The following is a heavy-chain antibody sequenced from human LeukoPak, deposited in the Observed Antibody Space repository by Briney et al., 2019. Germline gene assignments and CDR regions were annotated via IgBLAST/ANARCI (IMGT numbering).Heavy chain of an antibody. J-gene: IGHJ5*02. D-gene: IGHD6-13*01. V-gene: IGHV3-20*04. Sequence: GSLRLSCAASGFTFDDYAMTWVRQAPGRGLEWVSRINWNGGSTTYADSVKGRFTISRDNAKNSLYLQMNSLRAEDTALYYCATDLYAGTVNWFDPRGQGTLVTVSS. CDR2: INWNGGST. CDR3: ATDLYAGTVNWFDP. CDR1: GFTFDDYA.